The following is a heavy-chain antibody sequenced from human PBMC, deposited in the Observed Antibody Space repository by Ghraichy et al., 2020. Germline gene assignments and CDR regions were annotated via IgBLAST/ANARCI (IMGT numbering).Heavy chain of an antibody. CDR1: GFSLSTSGMC. Sequence: SGPTLVKPTQTLTLTCTFSGFSLSTSGMCVSWIRQPPGKALEWLALIDWDDDKYYSTSLKTRLTISKDTSKNQVVLTMTNMDPVDTATYYCARIRSSYYDGENGMDVWGQGTTVTVSS. CDR2: IDWDDDK. CDR3: ARIRSSYYDGENGMDV. D-gene: IGHD3-22*01. J-gene: IGHJ6*02. V-gene: IGHV2-70*01.